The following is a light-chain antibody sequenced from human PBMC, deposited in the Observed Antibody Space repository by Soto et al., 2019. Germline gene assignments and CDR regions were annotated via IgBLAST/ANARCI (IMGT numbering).Light chain of an antibody. Sequence: QLVLTQPPSVSGAPGQRVTISCTGCSSNIGAGCEVHWYQHLPGKAPKLLIYGNTNRPSGVPDRFSGSKSGTSASLAITGPQAEDEADYYCQSYDSSLSASYVFGGGTKLTVL. CDR1: SSNIGAGCE. CDR3: QSYDSSLSASYV. V-gene: IGLV1-40*01. J-gene: IGLJ1*01. CDR2: GNT.